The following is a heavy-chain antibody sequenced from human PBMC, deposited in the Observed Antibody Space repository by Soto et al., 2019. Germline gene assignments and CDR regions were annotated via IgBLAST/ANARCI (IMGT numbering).Heavy chain of an antibody. Sequence: EVQLVESGGGLVKPGGSLRLSCAASGFTFSSYSMNWVRQAPGKGLEWVSSISSSSSYIYYADSVKGRFTISRDNAKNSLYLQINSLRAEDTAVSYCARDRSYYYDSSGYYPTGYWGQGTLVTVSS. CDR2: ISSSSSYI. CDR1: GFTFSSYS. J-gene: IGHJ4*02. D-gene: IGHD3-22*01. V-gene: IGHV3-21*01. CDR3: ARDRSYYYDSSGYYPTGY.